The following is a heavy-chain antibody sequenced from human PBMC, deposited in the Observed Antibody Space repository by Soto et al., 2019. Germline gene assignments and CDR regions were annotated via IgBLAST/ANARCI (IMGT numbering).Heavy chain of an antibody. V-gene: IGHV3-33*01. J-gene: IGHJ3*02. D-gene: IGHD2-15*01. Sequence: QVQLVESGGGVVQPGRSLRLSCAAYGFTFSNYGMHWVRQAPGKGLERVALIWYDGSNTYYADSVKGRFTISRDNSKNTLSVQMNGLRAEDTAVYYCAIVFDCSDASCGPWDAFDIWGQGTMVTVSS. CDR3: AIVFDCSDASCGPWDAFDI. CDR2: IWYDGSNT. CDR1: GFTFSNYG.